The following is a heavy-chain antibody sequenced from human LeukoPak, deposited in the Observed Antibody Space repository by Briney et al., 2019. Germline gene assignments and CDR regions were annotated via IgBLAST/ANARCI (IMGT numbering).Heavy chain of an antibody. CDR3: ARVMAVTDAFDI. Sequence: GGSLRLSCAASGFTFSSYAMHWVRQAPGKGLEWVSYISSSGGTIYYADSVKGRFTISRDNAKNSLYLQMNSLRAEDTAVYYCARVMAVTDAFDIWGQGTMVTVSS. D-gene: IGHD2-21*02. CDR2: ISSSGGTI. V-gene: IGHV3-48*04. CDR1: GFTFSSYA. J-gene: IGHJ3*02.